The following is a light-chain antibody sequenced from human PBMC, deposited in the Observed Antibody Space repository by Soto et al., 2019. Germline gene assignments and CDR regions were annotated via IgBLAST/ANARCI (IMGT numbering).Light chain of an antibody. CDR1: QGISNY. Sequence: DIQMTQSPSSLSASVGDRVTITCRASQGISNYLAWYQQIPGKVPKLLISAASTVQSGVPSRFSGSGSGKDFNLTISSLQPEDVATYYCQKYTNVPTFGGGTKVEIK. V-gene: IGKV1-27*01. CDR2: AAS. CDR3: QKYTNVPT. J-gene: IGKJ4*01.